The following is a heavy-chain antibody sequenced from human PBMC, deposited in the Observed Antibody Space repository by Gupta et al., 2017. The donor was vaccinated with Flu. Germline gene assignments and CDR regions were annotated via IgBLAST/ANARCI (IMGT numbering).Heavy chain of an antibody. CDR2: TYYTGTN. D-gene: IGHD6-6*01. V-gene: IGHV4-39*01. Sequence: QPPGKGLEWIASTYYTGTNYYNPSLRSRVTISIGTSNNKLSLRLTCVTAAEMSFFFCWRHLRQFVQGLDWFDSWGQGILVTVSS. J-gene: IGHJ5*01. CDR3: WRHLRQFVQGLDWFDS.